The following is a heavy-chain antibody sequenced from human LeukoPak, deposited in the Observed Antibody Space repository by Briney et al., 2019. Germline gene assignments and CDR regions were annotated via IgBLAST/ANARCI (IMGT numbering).Heavy chain of an antibody. Sequence: GGSLGLSCVASGFSFRNYAIHWVRQAPGKGLEWVSAISGSGGSTYYADSVKGRFTISRDNSKNTLYLQMNSLRAEDTAVYYCARGDYAYYGMDVWGQGTTVTVSS. J-gene: IGHJ6*02. CDR3: ARGDYAYYGMDV. CDR2: ISGSGGST. CDR1: GFSFRNYA. V-gene: IGHV3-23*01.